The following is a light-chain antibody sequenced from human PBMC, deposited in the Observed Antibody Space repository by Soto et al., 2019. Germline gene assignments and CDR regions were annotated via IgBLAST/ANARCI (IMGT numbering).Light chain of an antibody. CDR2: DVS. CDR1: SSDVGGYNY. CDR3: SSYTSSSPYV. J-gene: IGLJ1*01. Sequence: QSVLTQPASVSGSPGQSITISRTGTSSDVGGYNYVSWYQQHPGKAPKLMIYDVSNRPSGVSNRFSGSKSGNTASLTISGLQAEDEAEYYCSSYTSSSPYVFGTGTKVTVL. V-gene: IGLV2-14*01.